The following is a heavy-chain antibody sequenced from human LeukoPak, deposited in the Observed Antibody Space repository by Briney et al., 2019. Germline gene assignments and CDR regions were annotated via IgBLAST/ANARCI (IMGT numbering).Heavy chain of an antibody. V-gene: IGHV4-61*02. CDR1: GGSISSGSYY. Sequence: SETLSLTCTVSGGSISSGSYYWSWIRQPAGKGLEWIGRIYTSGSTNYNPSLKSRVTISVDTSKNQFSLKLSSVTAADTAVYYCARVADGYSSSWYKWDYYYMDVWGKGTTVTVSS. CDR3: ARVADGYSSSWYKWDYYYMDV. CDR2: IYTSGST. J-gene: IGHJ6*03. D-gene: IGHD6-13*01.